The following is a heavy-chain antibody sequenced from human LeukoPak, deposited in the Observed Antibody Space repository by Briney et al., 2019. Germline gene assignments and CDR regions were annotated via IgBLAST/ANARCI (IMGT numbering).Heavy chain of an antibody. Sequence: GGSLRLSCAASGFTFSNYWMHWVRQAPLKGLVWVSRINSDGGSTGYADSVKGRFTISRDNAKNTLYLQMNSLRAEDTALYYCARGGTSGSLIYWGQGTLVTVSS. D-gene: IGHD1-26*01. J-gene: IGHJ4*02. V-gene: IGHV3-74*01. CDR3: ARGGTSGSLIY. CDR2: INSDGGST. CDR1: GFTFSNYW.